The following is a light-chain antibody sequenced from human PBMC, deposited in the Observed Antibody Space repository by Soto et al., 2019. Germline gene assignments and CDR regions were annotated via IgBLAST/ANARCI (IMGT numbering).Light chain of an antibody. V-gene: IGKV1-9*01. CDR1: QGISSY. CDR3: QQLWA. CDR2: AAA. J-gene: IGKJ3*01. Sequence: DIQLTQSPSFLSASVGDRAAITFRASQGISSYLAWYQQKPGKAPKLLIYAAATLQSGVPSRFRGSRSGTEFTLTISSLQPEDLATYYCQQLWAFGPGTKVDIK.